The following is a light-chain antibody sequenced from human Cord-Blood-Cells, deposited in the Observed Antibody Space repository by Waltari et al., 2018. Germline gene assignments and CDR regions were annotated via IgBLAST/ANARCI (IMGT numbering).Light chain of an antibody. J-gene: IGLJ3*02. Sequence: SSVLTQDPAVSVALGQTVRITCQGDSLRSYYASWYQQKPGQAPVLFIYGKNNRPSGIPDRFSGSSSGNTASLTITGAQAEDEADYYCNSRDSSGNHLGVFGGGTKLTVL. V-gene: IGLV3-19*01. CDR1: SLRSYY. CDR2: GKN. CDR3: NSRDSSGNHLGV.